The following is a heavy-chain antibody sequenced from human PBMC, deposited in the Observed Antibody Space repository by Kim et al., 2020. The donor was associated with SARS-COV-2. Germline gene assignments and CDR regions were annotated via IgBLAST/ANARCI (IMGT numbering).Heavy chain of an antibody. Sequence: GALRLSCAASGFTFDDYAIQWVRQVSGKGLEWLSLISRDSDEIRYADSVKGRFTISRDNSKKSVYLQMNSLRSEDTALYYCVRGQQWLIKNWGQGTQVTVSS. D-gene: IGHD6-19*01. J-gene: IGHJ4*02. CDR1: GFTFDDYA. CDR3: VRGQQWLIKN. V-gene: IGHV3-43*02. CDR2: ISRDSDEI.